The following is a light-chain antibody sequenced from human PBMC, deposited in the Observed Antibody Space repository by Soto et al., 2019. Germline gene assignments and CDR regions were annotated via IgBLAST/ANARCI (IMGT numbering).Light chain of an antibody. V-gene: IGKV3-20*01. Sequence: EIVLTQSTGTLSLSPGEIATLSCSASQSVRSNYLAWYQQKPGQAPRLLIYGASIRATGIPDRFGGSGSGTDFTLTISRLEPDEFAVYYCQQYGDSPLFGPGTKVDIK. J-gene: IGKJ3*01. CDR1: QSVRSNY. CDR2: GAS. CDR3: QQYGDSPL.